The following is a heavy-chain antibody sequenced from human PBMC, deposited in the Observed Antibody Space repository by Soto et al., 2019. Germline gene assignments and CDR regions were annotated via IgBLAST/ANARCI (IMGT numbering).Heavy chain of an antibody. D-gene: IGHD2-21*02. CDR3: ARQRTTVVTQAYFDH. Sequence: SETLSLTCIVSGESISSSSYYWGWIRQPPGKGLEWIGSIYYSERTYYNPSFKSRVTISIDTSKNQFSLKLSSVTATDTAAYYCARQRTTVVTQAYFDHWGQGALVTVSS. CDR1: GESISSSSYY. CDR2: IYYSERT. J-gene: IGHJ4*02. V-gene: IGHV4-39*01.